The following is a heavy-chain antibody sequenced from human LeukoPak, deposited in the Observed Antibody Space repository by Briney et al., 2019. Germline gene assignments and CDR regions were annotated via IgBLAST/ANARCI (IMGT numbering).Heavy chain of an antibody. CDR1: GGSFSGYY. J-gene: IGHJ4*02. CDR2: INHSGST. V-gene: IGHV4-34*01. CDR3: ARVAHGRHYCSSTSCYFEYYFDY. Sequence: SETLSLTCAVYGGSFSGYYWSWIRQPPGKGLEWIGEINHSGSTNYNPSLKSRVTISVDTSKNQFSLKLSSVTAADTAVYYCARVAHGRHYCSSTSCYFEYYFDYWGQGTLVTVSS. D-gene: IGHD2-2*01.